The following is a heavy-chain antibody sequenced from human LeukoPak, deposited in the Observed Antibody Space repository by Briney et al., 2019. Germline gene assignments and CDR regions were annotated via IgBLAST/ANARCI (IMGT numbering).Heavy chain of an antibody. V-gene: IGHV4-39*01. Sequence: NPSETLSLTCTVSGGSISSTNYYWGWIRQPPGKGLEWIGSIYSSGSTYYNPSLKSPVTIFVDTSKSQFSLKLSSVTAADTAVYYCARLGDSGSTLNWFDPWGQGTLVTVSS. D-gene: IGHD3-10*01. CDR3: ARLGDSGSTLNWFDP. J-gene: IGHJ5*02. CDR2: IYSSGST. CDR1: GGSISSTNYY.